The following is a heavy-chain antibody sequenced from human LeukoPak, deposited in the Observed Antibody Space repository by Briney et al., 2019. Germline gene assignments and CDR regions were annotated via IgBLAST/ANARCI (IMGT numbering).Heavy chain of an antibody. CDR3: ARGVIAAAGSQTEYYYYYYMDV. V-gene: IGHV4-38-2*02. Sequence: PSETLSLTCSVSGDAISSGYHWAWIRQPPGKGLEWLGSMYHLGTTYYNPSLKSRVTISVDTSKNQFSLKLNSMTAADTAVYYCARGVIAAAGSQTEYYYYYYMDVWGKGTTVTVSS. CDR1: GDAISSGYH. CDR2: MYHLGTT. D-gene: IGHD6-13*01. J-gene: IGHJ6*03.